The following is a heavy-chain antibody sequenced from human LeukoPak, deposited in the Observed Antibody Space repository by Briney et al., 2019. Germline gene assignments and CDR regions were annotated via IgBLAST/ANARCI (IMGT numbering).Heavy chain of an antibody. CDR1: GGSISSSSYY. V-gene: IGHV4-39*07. D-gene: IGHD3-22*01. CDR3: ARQDQDYYDSSGYYFDY. CDR2: IYYSGST. Sequence: SETLSLTCTVSGGSISSSSYYWGWIRQPPGKGLEWIGSIYYSGSTYYNPSLKSRVTISVDTSKNQFSLKLSSVTAAVTAVYYCARQDQDYYDSSGYYFDYWGQGTLVTVSS. J-gene: IGHJ4*02.